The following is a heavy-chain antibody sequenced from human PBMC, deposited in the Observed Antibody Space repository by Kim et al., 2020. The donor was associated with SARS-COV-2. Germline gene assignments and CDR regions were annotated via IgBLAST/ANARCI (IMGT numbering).Heavy chain of an antibody. J-gene: IGHJ6*02. V-gene: IGHV1-2*02. CDR3: ARVSCSSTSCYDYYGMDV. CDR2: INPNSGGT. CDR1: GYTLTGYY. Sequence: ASVKVSCKASGYTLTGYYMHWVRQAPGQGLEWMGWINPNSGGTNYAQKFQGRVTMTRDTSISTAYMELGRLRSDDTAVYYCARVSCSSTSCYDYYGMDVWGQGTTVTGSS. D-gene: IGHD2-2*01.